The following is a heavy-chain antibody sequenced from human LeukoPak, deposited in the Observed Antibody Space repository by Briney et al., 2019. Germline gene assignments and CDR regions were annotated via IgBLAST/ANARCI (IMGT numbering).Heavy chain of an antibody. J-gene: IGHJ6*02. D-gene: IGHD6-13*01. CDR3: ARLRAAAGTDYYYYYGMDV. V-gene: IGHV5-10-1*01. Sequence: GEFLKISCKGSGYSFTSYWISWVRQRPGKGLEGMGRIEPSDSYTNYSPSFQGHVIISADKSISTAYLQWSSLKTSDTAMYYCARLRAAAGTDYYYYYGMDVWGQGTTVTVSS. CDR2: IEPSDSYT. CDR1: GYSFTSYW.